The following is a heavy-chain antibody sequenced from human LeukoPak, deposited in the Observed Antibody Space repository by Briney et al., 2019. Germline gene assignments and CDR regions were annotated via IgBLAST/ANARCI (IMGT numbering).Heavy chain of an antibody. D-gene: IGHD5-18*01. J-gene: IGHJ3*02. CDR1: GFTFSSYW. CDR2: ISYDGSNK. Sequence: GGSLRLSCAASGFTFSSYWMSWVRQAPGKGLEWVAIISYDGSNKHFADSVKGRFSIFRDISKNTLYLQMNSLRAEDTAVYYCARVRIQNDAFDIWGQGTMVTVSS. V-gene: IGHV3-30*03. CDR3: ARVRIQNDAFDI.